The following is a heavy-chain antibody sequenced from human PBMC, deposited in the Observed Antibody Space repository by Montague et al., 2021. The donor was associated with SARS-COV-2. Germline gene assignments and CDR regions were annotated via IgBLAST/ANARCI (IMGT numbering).Heavy chain of an antibody. CDR1: GDSISSTDHD. CDR2: MFYSGST. CDR3: ARLLRVGNRWNGFEADY. J-gene: IGHJ4*02. V-gene: IGHV4-39*01. D-gene: IGHD1-1*01. Sequence: ETLSLTCTVAGDSISSTDHDWAWMRQPPGKGLEWIASMFYSGSTXYNPSLKSRVTISVDTSKNLFSLQLNSVTPADTSVYYCARLLRVGNRWNGFEADYWGQGALVSVSS.